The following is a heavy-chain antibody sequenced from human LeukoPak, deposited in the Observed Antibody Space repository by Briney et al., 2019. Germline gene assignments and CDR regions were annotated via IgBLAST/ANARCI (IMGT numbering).Heavy chain of an antibody. V-gene: IGHV4-59*01. CDR1: GGSISSYY. D-gene: IGHD6-19*01. J-gene: IGHJ6*02. Sequence: SETLSLTCTVSGGSISSYYWSWIRQPPGQGLEWIGYIYYSGSTNYNPSLKSRVTISVDTSKNQFSLKLSSVTAADTAVYYCARAAVQYSSGWPPLYYYYGMDVWGQGTTVTVSS. CDR2: IYYSGST. CDR3: ARAAVQYSSGWPPLYYYYGMDV.